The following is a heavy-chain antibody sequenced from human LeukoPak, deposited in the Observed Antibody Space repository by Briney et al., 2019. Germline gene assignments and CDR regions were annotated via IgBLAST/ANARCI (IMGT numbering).Heavy chain of an antibody. J-gene: IGHJ1*01. CDR2: IRSKAYGGTT. CDR1: GFTFGDYA. V-gene: IGHV3-49*04. D-gene: IGHD3-10*01. CDR3: TREEGYYGSGSYYQYFQH. Sequence: PGGSLRLSCTASGFTFGDYAMSWVRQAPGKGLEWVGFIRSKAYGGTTEYAASVKGRFTISRDDSKSIAYLQMNSLKTEDTAVYYCTREEGYYGSGSYYQYFQHWGQGTLVTVSS.